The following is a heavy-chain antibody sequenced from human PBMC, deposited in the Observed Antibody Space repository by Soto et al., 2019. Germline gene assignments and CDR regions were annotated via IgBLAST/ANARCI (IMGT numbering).Heavy chain of an antibody. J-gene: IGHJ4*02. D-gene: IGHD3-10*01. CDR2: ILPVLDTT. Sequence: KLFCRASGCNFISCASTCVRRAPGRGLEWMGTILPVLDTTIYAQRFQGRVTITADKSTTTAYMELSSLRSDDTAKYYGTRGLSGSYVLDWVQGTLVTVSS. CDR1: GCNFISCA. V-gene: IGHV1-69*04. CDR3: TRGLSGSYVLD.